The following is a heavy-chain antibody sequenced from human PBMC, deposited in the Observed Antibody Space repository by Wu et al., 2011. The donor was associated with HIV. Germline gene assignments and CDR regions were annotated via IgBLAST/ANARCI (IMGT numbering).Heavy chain of an antibody. J-gene: IGHJ6*03. CDR1: GDSFTNYG. CDR3: ASGGRGSYAYLTTTMDV. V-gene: IGHV1-18*01. Sequence: QVQLVQSGAEVKKPGASVKVSCKASGDSFTNYGISWVRQAPGQGLEWMGWISAYNGDTEYVQKYQGRVTMTTDTSTSTAYMELRSLRSDDTAVYYCASGGRGSYAYLTTTMDVWAKGHGHRL. CDR2: ISAYNGDT. D-gene: IGHD3-16*01.